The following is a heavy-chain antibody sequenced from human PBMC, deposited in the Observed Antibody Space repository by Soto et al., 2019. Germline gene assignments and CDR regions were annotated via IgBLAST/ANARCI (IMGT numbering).Heavy chain of an antibody. D-gene: IGHD5-18*01. CDR2: SYWNDYK. Sequence: QVTLKESGPTLVNPTQSLTLTCSFSGFSFSTSGVGVGWMRQPPAKALEWLVLSYWNDYKRYSPCLKSRLTITKDTSKTQVVLTLTNMDPVATATYYCAHRRLISVYTTMAPFFDYWGQGTLVTVSS. J-gene: IGHJ4*02. CDR3: AHRRLISVYTTMAPFFDY. V-gene: IGHV2-5*01. CDR1: GFSFSTSGVG.